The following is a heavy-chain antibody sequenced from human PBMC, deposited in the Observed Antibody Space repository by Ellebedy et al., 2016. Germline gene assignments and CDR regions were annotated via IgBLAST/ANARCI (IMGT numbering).Heavy chain of an antibody. Sequence: GGSLRLXXAASGFTFSSSASHWVRQAPGKGLEWLAVISSDGSNKYYADSVKGRFTISRDNSKNTLYLQMNSLRAEDTAVYYCAKTPSGWYWRIQHLDPWGQGTLVTVSS. J-gene: IGHJ5*02. CDR2: ISSDGSNK. CDR3: AKTPSGWYWRIQHLDP. D-gene: IGHD6-19*01. V-gene: IGHV3-30-3*02. CDR1: GFTFSSSA.